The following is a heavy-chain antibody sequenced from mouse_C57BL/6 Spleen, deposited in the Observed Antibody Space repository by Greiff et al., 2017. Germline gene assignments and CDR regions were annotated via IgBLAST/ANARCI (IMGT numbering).Heavy chain of an antibody. CDR2: INPNNGGT. CDR3: ARGGGSSWNRYFDV. Sequence: EVQLQQSGPELVKPGASVKMSCKASGYTFTDYNMHWVKQSHGKSLEWIGYINPNNGGTSYNQKFKGKATLTVNKSSSTAYMELRSLTSEDSAVYYCARGGGSSWNRYFDVWGTGTTVTVSS. V-gene: IGHV1-22*01. CDR1: GYTFTDYN. J-gene: IGHJ1*03. D-gene: IGHD1-1*01.